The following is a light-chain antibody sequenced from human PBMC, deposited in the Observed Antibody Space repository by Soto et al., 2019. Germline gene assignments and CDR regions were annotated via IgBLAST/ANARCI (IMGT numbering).Light chain of an antibody. CDR1: QGLVYSDGNTY. Sequence: DVVMTPSPLSLPVTLGQAASISCRSSQGLVYSDGNTYLSWFQQSPGQSPRRLIYTVSKRDPRVPERFSGSWAGTDFTLKISRGEGENVVGYYGMQGTLRPITVGQGTRLQIK. CDR2: TVS. V-gene: IGKV2-30*01. J-gene: IGKJ5*01. CDR3: MQGTLRPIT.